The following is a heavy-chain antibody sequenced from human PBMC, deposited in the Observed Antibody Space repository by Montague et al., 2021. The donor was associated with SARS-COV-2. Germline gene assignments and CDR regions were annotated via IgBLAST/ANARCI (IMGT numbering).Heavy chain of an antibody. D-gene: IGHD2-2*01. V-gene: IGHV4-4*02. J-gene: IGHJ6*02. CDR2: SCHSGST. Sequence: SETLSLTCAVSGGSISSSNWWSWVRQPRGKGRESIGESCHSGSTNFNASVKSRVTISAEKTKNQFSLKLSSVTAADTAVYYCSRGHLGVVPATLGFGVYYYYGLDVWGQGTTVTVAS. CDR3: SRGHLGVVPATLGFGVYYYYGLDV. CDR1: GGSISSSNW.